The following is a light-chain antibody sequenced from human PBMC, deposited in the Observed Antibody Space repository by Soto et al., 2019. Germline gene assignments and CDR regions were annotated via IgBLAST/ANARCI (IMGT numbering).Light chain of an antibody. Sequence: QSVLTQPPSASGSPGRSVTISCTGTSSDIGGYNYVSWYQHHPGKAPQLMIYEVNKRPASVPDRFSGSKSGNTAPLTVSVLQAEDEDDYCCASHAGRKNIIFGGGTQLTVL. V-gene: IGLV2-8*01. CDR3: ASHAGRKNII. CDR1: SSDIGGYNY. J-gene: IGLJ2*01. CDR2: EVN.